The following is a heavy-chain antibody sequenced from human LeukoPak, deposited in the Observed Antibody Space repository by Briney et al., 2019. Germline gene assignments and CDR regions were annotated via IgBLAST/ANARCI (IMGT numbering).Heavy chain of an antibody. CDR1: GYTVSSNY. V-gene: IGHV3-53*01. CDR2: VYSDGRT. J-gene: IGHJ4*02. Sequence: GGSQSLPCGASGYTVSSNYMSWVRQAPGKGLEWVSVVYSDGRTYYADSVKGRFIISRDNPKNTLYLQMNSLRLEDTAVYFCAIDFSRRSAPCWGRGTLVTVSS. CDR3: AIDFSRRSAPC. D-gene: IGHD2/OR15-2a*01.